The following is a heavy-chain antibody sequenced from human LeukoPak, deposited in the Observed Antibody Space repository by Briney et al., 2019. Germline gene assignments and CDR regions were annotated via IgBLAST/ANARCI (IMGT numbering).Heavy chain of an antibody. J-gene: IGHJ4*02. D-gene: IGHD6-19*01. CDR2: IYTSGST. CDR3: ARDGSSGWVDY. V-gene: IGHV4-4*07. CDR1: GGSISSYY. Sequence: PSETLSLTCTVSGGSISSYYWSWIRQPAGKGLGWIGRIYTSGSTNYNPSLKSRVTMSVDTSKNQFSLKLSSVTAADTAVYYCARDGSSGWVDYWGQGTLVTVSS.